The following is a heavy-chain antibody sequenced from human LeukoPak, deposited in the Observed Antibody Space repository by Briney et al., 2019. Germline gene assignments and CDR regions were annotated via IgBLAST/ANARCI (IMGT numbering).Heavy chain of an antibody. CDR1: GYSLTELS. D-gene: IGHD3-10*01. V-gene: IGHV1-24*01. J-gene: IGHJ5*02. Sequence: ASVKVSCKLSGYSLTELSIHWVRQAPGKGLEWMGGFDPEYQKTIYAERFQDRVTLTEDTSTDTAYMELSSLRSDDTAVYYCARVTSYGSVNWFDPWGQGTLVTVSS. CDR2: FDPEYQKT. CDR3: ARVTSYGSVNWFDP.